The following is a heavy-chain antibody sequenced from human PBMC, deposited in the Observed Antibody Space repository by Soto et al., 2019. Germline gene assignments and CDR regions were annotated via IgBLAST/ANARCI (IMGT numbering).Heavy chain of an antibody. CDR1: GGSFSGYY. V-gene: IGHV4-34*01. CDR3: AILSYYYGSGSYYNDY. Sequence: QVQLQQWGAGLLKPSETLSPTCAVYGGSFSGYYWSWIRQPPGKGLEWIGEINHSGSTNYNPALKSRVTISVDTSKNQFSLKLSSVAAADTAVYYCAILSYYYGSGSYYNDYWGQGTLVTVSS. CDR2: INHSGST. J-gene: IGHJ4*02. D-gene: IGHD3-10*01.